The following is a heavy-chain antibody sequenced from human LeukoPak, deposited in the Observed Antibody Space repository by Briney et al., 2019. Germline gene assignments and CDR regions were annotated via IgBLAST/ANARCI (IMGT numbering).Heavy chain of an antibody. CDR3: ARDQLLSYYFDY. J-gene: IGHJ4*02. V-gene: IGHV4-38-2*02. CDR1: GYSISSGYY. Sequence: NPSETLSLTCPVSGYSISSGYYWGWIRPPPGKGLEWIGSIYHSGSTYYNPSLKSRVTISVDTSKNQFSLKLSSVTAADTAVYYCARDQLLSYYFDYWGQGTLVTVSS. D-gene: IGHD2-2*01. CDR2: IYHSGST.